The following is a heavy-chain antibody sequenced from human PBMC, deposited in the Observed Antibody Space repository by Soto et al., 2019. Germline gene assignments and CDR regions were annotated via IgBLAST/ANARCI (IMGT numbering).Heavy chain of an antibody. Sequence: GGSLRLSCAASGFTFSDHYMDWVRQAPGKGLEWVSSISSSSGYIYYADSVKGRFTISRDNAKNSLYLQMNSLRAEDTAVYYCARTPVADDFWSGYCCYSPMDVWGQGATVTVSS. CDR2: ISSSSGYI. CDR3: ARTPVADDFWSGYCCYSPMDV. D-gene: IGHD3-3*01. J-gene: IGHJ6*02. V-gene: IGHV3-21*01. CDR1: GFTFSDHY.